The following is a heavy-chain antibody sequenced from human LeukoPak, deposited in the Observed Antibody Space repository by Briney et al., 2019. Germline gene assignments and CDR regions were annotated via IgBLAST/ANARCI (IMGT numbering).Heavy chain of an antibody. CDR2: IIPIFGTA. J-gene: IGHJ4*02. CDR3: ARDQGYYDSSGPFDY. D-gene: IGHD3-22*01. CDR1: GGTFSSYA. V-gene: IGHV1-69*13. Sequence: SAKVSCKASGGTFSSYAISWMRQAPGQGLEWMGGIIPIFGTANYAQKFQGRVTITADESTSTAYMELSSLRSEDTAVYYCARDQGYYDSSGPFDYWGQGTLVTVSS.